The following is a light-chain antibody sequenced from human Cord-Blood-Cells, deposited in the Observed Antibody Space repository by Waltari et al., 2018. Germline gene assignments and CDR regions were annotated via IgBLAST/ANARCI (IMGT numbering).Light chain of an antibody. V-gene: IGLV1-47*01. J-gene: IGLJ3*02. Sequence: SVLTHPPSASRTPGPRVTIACSGSSSNIGRNYAYWYQQLPGTALILLIYSNKQRPAGVPARFSGSKSGTSASLASSGLRSDDEADYYCAAWDDSRSGHWVFGGGTKLTVL. CDR3: AAWDDSRSGHWV. CDR2: SNK. CDR1: SSNIGRNY.